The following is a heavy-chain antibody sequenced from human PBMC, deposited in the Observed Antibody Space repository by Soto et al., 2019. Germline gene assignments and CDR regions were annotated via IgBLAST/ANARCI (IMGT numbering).Heavy chain of an antibody. CDR2: ISYDGSNE. D-gene: IGHD2-2*01. V-gene: IGHV3-33*08. CDR1: GFTFTNYG. Sequence: GGSLRLSCSGSGFTFTNYGLHWVRQAPGKGLEWVAAISYDGSNEYYADSVKGRFTISRDNSKNTLYLQMNSLRAEDTAVYYCASGCSSTSCYSADYWGQGTLVTVSS. CDR3: ASGCSSTSCYSADY. J-gene: IGHJ4*02.